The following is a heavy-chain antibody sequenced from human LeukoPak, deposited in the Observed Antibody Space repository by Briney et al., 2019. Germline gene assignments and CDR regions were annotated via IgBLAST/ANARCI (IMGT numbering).Heavy chain of an antibody. D-gene: IGHD6-19*01. Sequence: SETLSLTCTVSGGSISSYYWSWIRQPAGKGLEWIGRIYTSGSTNYNPSLKSQVTMSVDTSKNQFSLKLSSVTAADTAVYYCARVPSSGSYRDAFDIWGQGTMVTVSS. CDR3: ARVPSSGSYRDAFDI. J-gene: IGHJ3*02. CDR1: GGSISSYY. CDR2: IYTSGST. V-gene: IGHV4-4*07.